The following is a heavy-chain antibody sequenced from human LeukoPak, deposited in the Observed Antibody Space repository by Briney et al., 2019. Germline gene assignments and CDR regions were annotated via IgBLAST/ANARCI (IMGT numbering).Heavy chain of an antibody. D-gene: IGHD3-10*01. J-gene: IGHJ6*03. V-gene: IGHV1-69*06. CDR1: GYRFTSYW. CDR2: IIPIFGTA. Sequence: KISCKGSGYRFTSYWVGWVRQAPGQGLEWMGGIIPIFGTANYAQKFQGRVTITADKSTSTAYMELSSLRSEDTAVYYCATKQITMVRGVIINYYYYYMDVWGKGTTVTVSS. CDR3: ATKQITMVRGVIINYYYYYMDV.